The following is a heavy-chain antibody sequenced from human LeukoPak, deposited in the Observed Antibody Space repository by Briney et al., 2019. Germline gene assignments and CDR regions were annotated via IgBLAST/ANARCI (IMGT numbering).Heavy chain of an antibody. CDR3: AREYYGSSGYYNDY. D-gene: IGHD3-22*01. CDR2: INHSGST. Sequence: SETLSLTCAVYGGSFSGYYWSWIRQPPGKGLEWIGEINHSGSTNYKPSLKSRVTISVDTSKNQFSLKLSSVTAADTAVYYCAREYYGSSGYYNDYWGQGALVTVSS. J-gene: IGHJ4*02. V-gene: IGHV4-34*01. CDR1: GGSFSGYY.